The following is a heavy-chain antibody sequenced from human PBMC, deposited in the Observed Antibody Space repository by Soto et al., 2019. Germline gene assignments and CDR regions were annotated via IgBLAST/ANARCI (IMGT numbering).Heavy chain of an antibody. D-gene: IGHD1-26*01. V-gene: IGHV4-59*01. CDR2: IYYSGST. J-gene: IGHJ4*02. CDR1: CGSISSYY. CDR3: ARVKSGSYFDS. Sequence: PSETLSLTCTVSCGSISSYYWIWIRQPPGKGLEWIGYIYYSGSTNYNPSLKSRVALSVDTSKNQFSLKLSSVTAADTAVYYCARVKSGSYFDSWGQGTLVTVSS.